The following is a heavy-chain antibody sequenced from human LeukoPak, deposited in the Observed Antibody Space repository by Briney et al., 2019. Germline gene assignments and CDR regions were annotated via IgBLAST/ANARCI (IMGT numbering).Heavy chain of an antibody. CDR3: VRGYFDTSGYSNPFDI. D-gene: IGHD3-22*01. CDR1: GDSISSSY. CDR2: IYYTGGT. V-gene: IGHV4-59*01. Sequence: KPSETLSLTCTASGDSISSSYWSWIRQPPGKRLEWVGYIYYTGGTNYNPSLKSRVTISEDTSENQFSLNLTSVTAADTAVYYCVRGYFDTSGYSNPFDIWGQGTMVTVSS. J-gene: IGHJ3*02.